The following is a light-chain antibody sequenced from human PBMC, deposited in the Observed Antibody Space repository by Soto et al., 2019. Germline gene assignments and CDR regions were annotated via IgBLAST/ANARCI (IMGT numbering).Light chain of an antibody. CDR3: QKSSSIPYT. J-gene: IGKJ2*01. CDR1: QTISTY. Sequence: DIQMTQSPSSLSASVGDRVTITCRASQTISTYLNWYQQIQGKAPKLLIYGASNLQNGVPSRFSGSGSGKDFKLTISSLQPEDFETSYCQKSSSIPYTFGQGTKLGIK. CDR2: GAS. V-gene: IGKV1-39*01.